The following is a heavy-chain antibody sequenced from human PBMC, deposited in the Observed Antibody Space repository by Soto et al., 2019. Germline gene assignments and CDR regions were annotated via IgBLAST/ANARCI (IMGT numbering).Heavy chain of an antibody. CDR1: KLTVGSSY. CDR2: IYSGGLT. CDR3: ASSAGFCSGGSCYDY. J-gene: IGHJ4*02. D-gene: IGHD2-15*01. V-gene: IGHV3-53*02. Sequence: EVQLVETGGGLIQPGGSLRLSCAASKLTVGSSYMTWVRQAPGKGLEWVSVIYSGGLTYYADSVKGRFTISRDTSKNTLYLQMNTLRADDTAVYSCASSAGFCSGGSCYDYWGQGTLVTVSS.